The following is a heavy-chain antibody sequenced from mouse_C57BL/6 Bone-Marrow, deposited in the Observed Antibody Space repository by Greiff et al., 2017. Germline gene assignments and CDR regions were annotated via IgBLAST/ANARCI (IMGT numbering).Heavy chain of an antibody. D-gene: IGHD1-1*01. V-gene: IGHV1-42*01. J-gene: IGHJ2*01. CDR3: ARGDGPFDY. Sequence: VQLQQSGPELVKPGASVKISCKASGYSFTGYYMNWVKQSPEKSLEWIGEINPSTGGTTYNQKFKAKATLTVDKSSSTAYMQRKSLTSEDSAVYYCARGDGPFDYWGQGTTLTVSS. CDR2: INPSTGGT. CDR1: GYSFTGYY.